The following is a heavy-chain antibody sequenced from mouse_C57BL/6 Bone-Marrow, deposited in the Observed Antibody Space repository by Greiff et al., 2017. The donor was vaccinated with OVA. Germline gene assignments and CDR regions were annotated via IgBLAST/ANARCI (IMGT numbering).Heavy chain of an antibody. Sequence: EVQRVESGGGLVQPGGSLKLSCAASGFTFSDYYMYWVRQTPEKRLEWVAYISNGGGSTYYPDTVKGRFTISRDNAKNTLYLQMSRLKSEDTAMYYCARHGYWYFDVWGTGTTVTVSS. J-gene: IGHJ1*03. V-gene: IGHV5-12*01. CDR3: ARHGYWYFDV. CDR1: GFTFSDYY. CDR2: ISNGGGST.